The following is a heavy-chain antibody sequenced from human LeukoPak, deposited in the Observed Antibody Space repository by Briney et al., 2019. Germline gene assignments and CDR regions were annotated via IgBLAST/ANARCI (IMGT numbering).Heavy chain of an antibody. D-gene: IGHD3-10*01. V-gene: IGHV3-21*06. CDR3: ARDHSNYDSGKALY. Sequence: GGSLRLSCAASGFTFSSYNMNWVRQAPGKGLECVSSISSSSSFIYYADSVKGRFTISRDNAKNSLHLQMNSLRAEDTAVYYCARDHSNYDSGKALYWGQGTLVTVSS. CDR2: ISSSSSFI. CDR1: GFTFSSYN. J-gene: IGHJ4*02.